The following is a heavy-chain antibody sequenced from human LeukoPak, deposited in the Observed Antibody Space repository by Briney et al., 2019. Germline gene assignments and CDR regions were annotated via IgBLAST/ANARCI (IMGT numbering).Heavy chain of an antibody. CDR3: ARMYSSNRYDY. CDR2: INPNSGGT. CDR1: GYTFTGYY. V-gene: IGHV1-2*02. Sequence: ASVKVSCKASGYTFTGYYMHWVRQAPGQELEWMGWINPNSGGTNYAQKFQGRVTLTRDTSISTVYMELSRLKSDDRAVYYCARMYSSNRYDYWGQGTLVTVSS. D-gene: IGHD2-2*01. J-gene: IGHJ4*02.